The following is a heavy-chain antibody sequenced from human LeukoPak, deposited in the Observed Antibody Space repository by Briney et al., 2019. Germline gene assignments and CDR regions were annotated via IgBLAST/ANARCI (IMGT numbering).Heavy chain of an antibody. J-gene: IGHJ4*02. D-gene: IGHD3-16*01. V-gene: IGHV3-23*01. CDR2: IVGDSSKT. CDR3: AKASWVSSADAVL. CDR1: GLTFHDYA. Sequence: GGSLRLSCAISGLTFHDYAMTWVRQAPGKGLEWVSTIVGDSSKTYYADSVKGRFTLSRDESRNTVYLQMNNLRVEDTAVYFCAKASWVSSADAVLWGQGTLVTVSS.